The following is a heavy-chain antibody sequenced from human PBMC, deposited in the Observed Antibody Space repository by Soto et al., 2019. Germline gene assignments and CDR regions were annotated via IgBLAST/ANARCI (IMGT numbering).Heavy chain of an antibody. J-gene: IGHJ3*02. V-gene: IGHV1-69*06. Sequence: SVKVSCKASGGTFSSYAISWVRQAPGQGLEWMGGIIPIFGTANYARKFQGRVTITADKSTSTAYMELSSLRSEDTAVYYCARDRQWLPDAFDIWGQGTMVTVSS. CDR2: IIPIFGTA. CDR3: ARDRQWLPDAFDI. D-gene: IGHD5-12*01. CDR1: GGTFSSYA.